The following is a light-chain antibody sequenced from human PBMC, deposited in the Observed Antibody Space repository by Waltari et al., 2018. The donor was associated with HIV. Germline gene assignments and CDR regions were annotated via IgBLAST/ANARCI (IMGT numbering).Light chain of an antibody. V-gene: IGKV1-8*01. J-gene: IGKJ4*01. CDR1: QGISSY. CDR2: AAS. Sequence: AIRMTQSPSSFSASTGDRVTITCRASQGISSYLAWYQQKPGKVPNLLIYAASTLQSGVPSRFSGSGSGTDFTLTISCLQSEDFASYYCQQYYSYPLTFGGGTKVEIK. CDR3: QQYYSYPLT.